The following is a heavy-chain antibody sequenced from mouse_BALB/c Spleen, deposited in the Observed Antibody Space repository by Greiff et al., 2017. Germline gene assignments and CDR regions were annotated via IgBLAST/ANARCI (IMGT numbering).Heavy chain of an antibody. Sequence: VQLKESGPSLVKPSQTLSLTCSVTGDSITSGYWNWLRKFPGNKLEYMGYISYSGSTYYNPSLKSRISITRDTSKNQYYLQLNSVTTEDTATYYCARFPYGNYEYFDVWGAGTTVTVSS. J-gene: IGHJ1*01. V-gene: IGHV3-8*02. CDR3: ARFPYGNYEYFDV. CDR2: ISYSGST. D-gene: IGHD2-10*02. CDR1: GDSITSGY.